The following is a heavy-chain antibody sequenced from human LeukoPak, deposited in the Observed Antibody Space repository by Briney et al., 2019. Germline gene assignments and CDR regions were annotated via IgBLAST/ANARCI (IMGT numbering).Heavy chain of an antibody. V-gene: IGHV3-23*01. J-gene: IGHJ4*02. CDR3: AKLDGGYYQPYDF. D-gene: IGHD3-3*01. CDR2: ISDSDGGT. Sequence: PGGSLRLPCAASGFTFSGYAMSWVRQAPGKGLEWVSVISDSDGGTYYADSVKGRFTISRDNSKSTLYLQMNSLRAEDTALYYCAKLDGGYYQPYDFWGQGTLVTVSS. CDR1: GFTFSGYA.